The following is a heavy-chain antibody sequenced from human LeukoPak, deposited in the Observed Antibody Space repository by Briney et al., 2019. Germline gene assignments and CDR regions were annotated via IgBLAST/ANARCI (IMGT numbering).Heavy chain of an antibody. CDR1: GFTFSSYS. V-gene: IGHV3-21*01. J-gene: IGHJ4*02. Sequence: GGSLRLSCAASGFTFSSYSMNWVRQAPGKGLEWVSSISSSSSYIYYADSVKGRFTISRDNAKNSLYLQMNSLRAEDTAVYYCASGYCSGGSCYPFFDYWGQGTLVTVSS. CDR3: ASGYCSGGSCYPFFDY. CDR2: ISSSSSYI. D-gene: IGHD2-15*01.